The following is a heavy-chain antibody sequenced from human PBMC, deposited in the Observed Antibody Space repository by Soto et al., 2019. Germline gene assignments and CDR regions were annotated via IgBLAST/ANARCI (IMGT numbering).Heavy chain of an antibody. D-gene: IGHD3-22*01. J-gene: IGHJ6*02. CDR1: GGSISSGGYY. Sequence: PSETLSLTCTVSGGSISSGGYYWSWIRQHPGKGLEWIGYIYYSGSTYYNPSLKSRVTISVDTSKNQFSLKLSSVTAADTAVYYCARTPKPYYDSSGSVHGSYYYYYYGMDVWGQGTTVTVSS. CDR3: ARTPKPYYDSSGSVHGSYYYYYYGMDV. V-gene: IGHV4-31*03. CDR2: IYYSGST.